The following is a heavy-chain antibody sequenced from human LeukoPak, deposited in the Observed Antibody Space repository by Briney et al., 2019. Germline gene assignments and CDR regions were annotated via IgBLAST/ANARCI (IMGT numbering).Heavy chain of an antibody. D-gene: IGHD3-10*01. V-gene: IGHV6-1*01. CDR2: TYYRSKWYY. CDR3: ARLFRTVGGSGSYVSWFDP. CDR1: GDRVSSNSAV. J-gene: IGHJ5*02. Sequence: SQTLSLTCAISGDRVSSNSAVWNWIRQSPSRGLEWLGRTYYRSKWYYDYAVSMKSRLTINPDTSKNQFPLHLNSVTPEDTAVYYCARLFRTVGGSGSYVSWFDPWGQGTLVTVSS.